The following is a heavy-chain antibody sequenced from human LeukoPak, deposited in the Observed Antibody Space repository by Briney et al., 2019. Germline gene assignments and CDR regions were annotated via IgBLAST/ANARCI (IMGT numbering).Heavy chain of an antibody. CDR3: AGAEYSSSWYSPYYFDY. CDR2: IIPILGIA. D-gene: IGHD6-13*01. V-gene: IGHV1-69*02. Sequence: GASVKVSCKASGGTFSSYTISWVRQAPGQGLEWMGRIIPILGIANYAQKFQGRVTITADKSTSTAYMELSSLRSEDTAVYYCAGAEYSSSWYSPYYFDYWGQGTLVTVSS. J-gene: IGHJ4*02. CDR1: GGTFSSYT.